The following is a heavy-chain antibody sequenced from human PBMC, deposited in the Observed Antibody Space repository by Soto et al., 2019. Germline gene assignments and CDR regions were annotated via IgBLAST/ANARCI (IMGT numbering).Heavy chain of an antibody. CDR3: ARGPTSYEESWYDYFDT. J-gene: IGHJ5*02. CDR2: INPSGGST. D-gene: IGHD6-13*01. CDR1: GYTLTSRY. Sequence: QVQLVQSGAEVRKPGASVKISCRAAGYTLTSRYMHWVRQAPGQGLEWVGIINPSGGSTSYAQKFKGRVTMTRDTSASTVYMEVSSLSSADTAVYFCARGPTSYEESWYDYFDTWGQGTLVTVSS. V-gene: IGHV1-46*01.